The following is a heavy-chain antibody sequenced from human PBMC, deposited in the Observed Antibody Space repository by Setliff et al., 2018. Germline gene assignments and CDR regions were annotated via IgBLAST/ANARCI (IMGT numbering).Heavy chain of an antibody. V-gene: IGHV3-15*07. Sequence: GGSLRLSCAASGFTFSNAWMNWVRQAPGKGLEWVGRIKSKTDGGAIDYAAPVKGRFTISRDDSKNTLYLQMNSLRTDDTAVFYCVRDSPSSLYNFWSGCSDYWGQGTLVTVSS. CDR3: VRDSPSSLYNFWSGCSDY. D-gene: IGHD3-3*01. CDR1: GFTFSNAW. CDR2: IKSKTDGGAI. J-gene: IGHJ4*02.